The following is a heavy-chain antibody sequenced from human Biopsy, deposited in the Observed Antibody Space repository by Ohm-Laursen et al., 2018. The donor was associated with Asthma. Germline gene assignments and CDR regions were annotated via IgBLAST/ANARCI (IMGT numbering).Heavy chain of an antibody. CDR2: IYRNGDT. J-gene: IGHJ4*02. V-gene: IGHV4-30-2*06. CDR1: GDSIDSGDYS. Sequence: TLSLTCPVSGDSIDSGDYSWTWIRQSPGVGLEWIVYIYRNGDTYYNPTLKNRVTISIDRSKNQFSLRLRSVTAADTAVYYCARGWNCGGDCYSLDSWGQGTLVTVSS. D-gene: IGHD2-21*02. CDR3: ARGWNCGGDCYSLDS.